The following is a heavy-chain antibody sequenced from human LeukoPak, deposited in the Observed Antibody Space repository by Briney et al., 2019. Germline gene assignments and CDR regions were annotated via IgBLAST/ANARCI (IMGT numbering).Heavy chain of an antibody. CDR2: INSDGGDK. V-gene: IGHV3-7*01. CDR3: ARYFSTTASCWLFDY. J-gene: IGHJ4*02. D-gene: IGHD2-2*01. Sequence: PGGSLRLSCAASGFSLSRYCMIWVRQAPGKGLEWVANINSDGGDKYYVDSVKGRFSLSRDNSKNTLYLLMNSLRAEDTAVYYCARYFSTTASCWLFDYWGQGTLVTVSS. CDR1: GFSLSRYC.